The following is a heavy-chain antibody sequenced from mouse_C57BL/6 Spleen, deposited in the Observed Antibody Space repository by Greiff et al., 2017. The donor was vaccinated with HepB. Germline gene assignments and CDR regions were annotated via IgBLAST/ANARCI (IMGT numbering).Heavy chain of an antibody. CDR2: IDPNSGGT. Sequence: QVQLKQPGAELVKPGASVKLSCKASGYTFTSYWMHWVKQRPGRGLEWIGRIDPNSGGTKYNEKFKSKATLTVDKPSSTAYMQLSSLTSEDSAVYYCASRDYYGSSYFGYFDVWGTGTTVTVSS. CDR3: ASRDYYGSSYFGYFDV. D-gene: IGHD1-1*01. CDR1: GYTFTSYW. V-gene: IGHV1-72*01. J-gene: IGHJ1*03.